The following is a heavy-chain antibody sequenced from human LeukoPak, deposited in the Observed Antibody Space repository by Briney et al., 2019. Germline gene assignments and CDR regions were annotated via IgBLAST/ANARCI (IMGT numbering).Heavy chain of an antibody. D-gene: IGHD5-18*01. CDR1: GGSFSGYY. CDR3: ARGRGYSYGYGHTTSLDY. Sequence: SETLSLTCAVYGGSFSGYYWSWIRQPPGKGLEWIGEINHSGGTNYNPSLKSRVTISVDTSKNQFSLKLSSVTAADTAVYYCARGRGYSYGYGHTTSLDYWGQGTLVTVSS. V-gene: IGHV4-34*01. J-gene: IGHJ4*02. CDR2: INHSGGT.